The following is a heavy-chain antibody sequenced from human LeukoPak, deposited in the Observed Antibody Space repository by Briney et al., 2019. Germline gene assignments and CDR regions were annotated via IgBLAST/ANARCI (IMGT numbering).Heavy chain of an antibody. J-gene: IGHJ4*02. Sequence: PSETLSLTCTVSGGPISSYYWSWIRQPPGKGLEWIGYIYYSGSTNYNPSLQSRVTISVDTSKSQFSLKLRSVTAADTAVYYCAREGKNWYGYWHYWGQGTLVTVSS. CDR3: AREGKNWYGYWHY. D-gene: IGHD1-1*01. CDR2: IYYSGST. CDR1: GGPISSYY. V-gene: IGHV4-59*13.